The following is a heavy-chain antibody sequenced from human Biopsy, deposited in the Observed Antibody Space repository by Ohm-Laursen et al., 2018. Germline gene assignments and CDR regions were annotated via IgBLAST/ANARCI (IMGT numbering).Heavy chain of an antibody. CDR3: ARVGVGAPSIDYFDS. V-gene: IGHV4-59*01. CDR2: IYYSGST. Sequence: GTLSLTRTVSGGSIYNFFWSWIRQPPGKGLEWIGYIYYSGSTNYNPSLKSRVTISVDRSKNHFSLELSSVTAADTAVYYCARVGVGAPSIDYFDSWGQGALVIVSS. J-gene: IGHJ4*02. CDR1: GGSIYNFF. D-gene: IGHD1-26*01.